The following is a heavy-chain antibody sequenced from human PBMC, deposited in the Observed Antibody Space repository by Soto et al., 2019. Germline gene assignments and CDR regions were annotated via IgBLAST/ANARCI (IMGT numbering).Heavy chain of an antibody. Sequence: PSETLSLTCTVSGGSISSGGYYWSWIRQHPGKGLEWIGYIYYSGSTYYNPSLKSRVTISVDTSKNQFSLKLGSVTAADTAVYYCASTPLNTAMVSGGYYGMDVWGQGTTVTVSS. D-gene: IGHD5-18*01. J-gene: IGHJ6*02. CDR2: IYYSGST. CDR3: ASTPLNTAMVSGGYYGMDV. V-gene: IGHV4-31*03. CDR1: GGSISSGGYY.